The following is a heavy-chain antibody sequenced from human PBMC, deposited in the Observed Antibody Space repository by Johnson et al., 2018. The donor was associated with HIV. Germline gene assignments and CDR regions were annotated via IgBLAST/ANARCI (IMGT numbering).Heavy chain of an antibody. CDR3: ARNSGNGLVLRGDAFDM. J-gene: IGHJ3*02. Sequence: QVLLVESGGGVVQPGKSLRLSCAASGFTFSSSAMHWVRQAPGQGLQWVALISYDGSIKYFADSVKGRFTISRDNSKNTLHLQMNSLRPEGTAVYYCARNSGNGLVLRGDAFDMWGQGTMVTVSS. CDR1: GFTFSSSA. V-gene: IGHV3-30-3*01. D-gene: IGHD2-8*01. CDR2: ISYDGSIK.